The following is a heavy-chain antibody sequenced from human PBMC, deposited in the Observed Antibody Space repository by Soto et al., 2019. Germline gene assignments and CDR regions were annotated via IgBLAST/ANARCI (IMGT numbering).Heavy chain of an antibody. CDR2: RRSKANNYAT. V-gene: IGHV3-73*02. CDR1: GFTFSGSS. J-gene: IGHJ4*02. Sequence: EVQLVESGGGLVQPGGSLRLSCAASGFTFSGSSMHWVRQASGKGLEWVARRRSKANNYATTYAASVKGRFTISRDESKNTTYLQMNSLKTEDTAIYYCASLIYDSSNFYDNDYWGQGTLVTVSS. D-gene: IGHD3-22*01. CDR3: ASLIYDSSNFYDNDY.